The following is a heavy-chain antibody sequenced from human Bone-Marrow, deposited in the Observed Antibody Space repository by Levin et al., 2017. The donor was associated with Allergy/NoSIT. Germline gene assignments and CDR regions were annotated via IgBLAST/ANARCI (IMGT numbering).Heavy chain of an antibody. CDR1: GYNFASYW. V-gene: IGHV5-51*01. J-gene: IGHJ6*02. CDR2: MYPGDSDA. CDR3: ARHSEAGAPTVGRYCYYFGMDV. Sequence: GESLKISCKGSGYNFASYWIAWVRQMPGKGLEFMGIMYPGDSDAKYSPSFRGQVSFSVDKSISTAYLQWSSLKASDSAVYYCARHSEAGAPTVGRYCYYFGMDVWGQGTTVTVSS.